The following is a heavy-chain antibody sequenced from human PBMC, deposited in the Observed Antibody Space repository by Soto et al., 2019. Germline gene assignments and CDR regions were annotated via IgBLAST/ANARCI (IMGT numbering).Heavy chain of an antibody. J-gene: IGHJ4*02. CDR3: ARSSGGSSWYPPDY. CDR1: GFTFSSYG. V-gene: IGHV3-30*03. D-gene: IGHD2-15*01. CDR2: VANDGSNQ. Sequence: QVQLVESGGGVVQPGRSLRLSCAASGFTFSSYGMQWVRQSPGEGPEWVAIVANDGSNQYYAESVKGRFTISRDNSKTRVFLEMDSLRPEDTAVYYCARSSGGSSWYPPDYWGQGTLVTVSS.